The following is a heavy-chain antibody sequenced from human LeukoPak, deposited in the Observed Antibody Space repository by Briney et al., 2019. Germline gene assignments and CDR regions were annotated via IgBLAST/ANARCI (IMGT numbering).Heavy chain of an antibody. V-gene: IGHV3-23*01. J-gene: IGHJ4*02. CDR2: IIGSGDTT. CDR3: AKVTGGDMITYGGLDY. CDR1: GFTFSRYW. D-gene: IGHD3-16*01. Sequence: AGGSLRLSCAASGFTFSRYWMTWVRQAPGKGLEWVSAIIGSGDTTYYAASVKGRLTISRDNSKNTLYLQMNSLRAEDTAVYYCAKVTGGDMITYGGLDYWGQGTLVTVSS.